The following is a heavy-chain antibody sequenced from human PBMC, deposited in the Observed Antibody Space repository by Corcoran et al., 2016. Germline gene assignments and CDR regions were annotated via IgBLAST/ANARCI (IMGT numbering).Heavy chain of an antibody. J-gene: IGHJ4*02. CDR3: AREAAYYDILTGDYHNYFDY. Sequence: QLQLQESGPGLVKPSETLSLTCSVSGGSISSNIYYWGWIRQPPGKGLEWIGSIYYSGSTYYNPSLKSRVTISVDTSKNQFSLKLSSVHAADTAVYYLAREAAYYDILTGDYHNYFDYWGQGILVTVSS. D-gene: IGHD3-9*01. CDR1: GGSISSNIYY. CDR2: IYYSGST. V-gene: IGHV4-39*07.